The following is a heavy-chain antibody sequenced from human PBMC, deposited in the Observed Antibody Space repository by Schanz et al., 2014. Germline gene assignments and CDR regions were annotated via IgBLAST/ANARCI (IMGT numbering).Heavy chain of an antibody. J-gene: IGHJ4*02. D-gene: IGHD3-16*01. V-gene: IGHV3-72*01. CDR1: EFTFSDHY. CDR3: VRLDVHDY. CDR2: ITNKPNNYNT. Sequence: EVQLVESGGGMVQPGGSLRLSCAASEFTFSDHYMDWVRQAPGKGLEWVGRITNKPNNYNTEYAASVKGRFTISRDDSRNSLYLQMSSLKTEDTAVYYCVRLDVHDYWGQGTLVTVSA.